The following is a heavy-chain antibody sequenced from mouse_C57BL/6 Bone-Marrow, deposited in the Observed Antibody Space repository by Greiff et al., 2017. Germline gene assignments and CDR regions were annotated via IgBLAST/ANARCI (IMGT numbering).Heavy chain of an antibody. CDR3: TRSRVGVTTVRYFDV. CDR1: GYTFTSYW. CDR2: IYPGNSDT. D-gene: IGHD1-1*01. V-gene: IGHV1-5*01. Sequence: EVQLQQSGTVLARPGASVKMSCKTSGYTFTSYWMHWVKQRPGQGLEWIGAIYPGNSDTSYNQKFKGKAKLTAVTSASTAYMELSSLTNEDSAVYYCTRSRVGVTTVRYFDVWGTGTTVTVSS. J-gene: IGHJ1*03.